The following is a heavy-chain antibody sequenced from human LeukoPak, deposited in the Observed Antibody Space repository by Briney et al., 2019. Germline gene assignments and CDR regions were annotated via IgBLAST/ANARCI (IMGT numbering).Heavy chain of an antibody. Sequence: KPGGSLRLSCAASGFTFSDYYMSWIRQAAGKGLEWVSYISSSGSTIYYADSVKGRFTISRDNAKNSLYLQMNSLRAEDTAVYYCARDRMDGSGWYFGYWGQGTLVTVSS. CDR1: GFTFSDYY. V-gene: IGHV3-11*01. J-gene: IGHJ4*02. CDR2: ISSSGSTI. CDR3: ARDRMDGSGWYFGY. D-gene: IGHD6-19*01.